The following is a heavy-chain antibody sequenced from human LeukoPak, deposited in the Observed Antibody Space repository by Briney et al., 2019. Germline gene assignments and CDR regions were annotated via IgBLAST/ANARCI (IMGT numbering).Heavy chain of an antibody. Sequence: GGSLRLSRAASGFTFSSYAMSWVRQAPGKGLEWVSAISGSGGSTYYADSVKGRFTISRDNSKNTLYLQMNSLRAEDTAVYYCAKGSGSYPGSGYGMDVWGQGTTVTVSS. CDR1: GFTFSSYA. D-gene: IGHD1-26*01. CDR2: ISGSGGST. J-gene: IGHJ6*02. CDR3: AKGSGSYPGSGYGMDV. V-gene: IGHV3-23*01.